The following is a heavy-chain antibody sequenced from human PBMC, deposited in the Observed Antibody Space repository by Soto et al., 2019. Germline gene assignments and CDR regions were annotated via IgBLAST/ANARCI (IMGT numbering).Heavy chain of an antibody. J-gene: IGHJ3*02. CDR2: ISIISTYI. V-gene: IGHV3-21*01. Sequence: EVQLVESGGGLAKPGGSLRLSCVASRFRFSDYTMTWVRQAPGKGLEWVSSISIISTYIYYGDSVKGRFTISRDNAKNSLYLRMNSLRAEESAGYYWARRGIEVTTGGGAVDMWGQGTTVTVSS. D-gene: IGHD4-17*01. CDR1: RFRFSDYT. CDR3: ARRGIEVTTGGGAVDM.